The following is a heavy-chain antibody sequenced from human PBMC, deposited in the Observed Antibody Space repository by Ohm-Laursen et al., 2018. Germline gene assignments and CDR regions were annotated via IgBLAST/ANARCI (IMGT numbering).Heavy chain of an antibody. V-gene: IGHV3-7*01. CDR2: INRDGGSE. CDR1: GFSFSSYW. CDR3: SRDYLSI. Sequence: SLRLSCAASGFSFSSYWMAWVRQTPGKSLEWVANINRDGGSESYVDSVQGRFTISRDNAKNLLYLQMNNLRAKDTAMYYCSRDYLSIWGQGTLVTVSS. J-gene: IGHJ3*01. D-gene: IGHD2/OR15-2a*01.